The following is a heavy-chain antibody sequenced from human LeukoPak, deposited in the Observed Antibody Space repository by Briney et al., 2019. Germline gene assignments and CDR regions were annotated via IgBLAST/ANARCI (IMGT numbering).Heavy chain of an antibody. V-gene: IGHV3-11*01. D-gene: IGHD6-13*01. J-gene: IGHJ4*02. CDR3: ARAGQQLSLLLFFD. Sequence: GGSRRLSCAASGFTFNDYYMSWVRQAPGKGLEWVSYISGNGITIYYADSMKGRFTISRDNAKNSLYLQMNSLRAEDTAVYYCARAGQQLSLLLFFDWGQGTLVTVSS. CDR1: GFTFNDYY. CDR2: ISGNGITI.